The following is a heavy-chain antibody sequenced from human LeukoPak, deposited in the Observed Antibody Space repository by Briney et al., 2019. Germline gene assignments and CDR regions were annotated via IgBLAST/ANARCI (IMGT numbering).Heavy chain of an antibody. V-gene: IGHV4-30-2*01. Sequence: SQTLSLTCTVSGGSISSGGYYWSWIRQPPGKGLEWIGYIYHSGSTYYNPSLKSRVTISVDRSKNQFSPKLSSVTAADTAVYYCARERIAAAGAHFDYWGQGTLVTVSS. CDR2: IYHSGST. D-gene: IGHD6-13*01. J-gene: IGHJ4*02. CDR1: GGSISSGGYY. CDR3: ARERIAAAGAHFDY.